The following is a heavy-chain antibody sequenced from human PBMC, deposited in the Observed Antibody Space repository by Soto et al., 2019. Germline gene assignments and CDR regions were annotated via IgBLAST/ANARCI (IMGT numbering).Heavy chain of an antibody. CDR1: GYTFTGYY. D-gene: IGHD3-22*01. J-gene: IGHJ5*02. CDR2: INPNSGGT. V-gene: IGHV1-2*02. CDR3: ASTTDFYYYDSSGYRYNWFDP. Sequence: RASVKVSCKASGYTFTGYYMHWVRQAPGQGLEWMGWINPNSGGTNYAQKFQGRVTVTRDTSISTAYMELSRLRSDDTAVYYCASTTDFYYYDSSGYRYNWFDPRGQGTLVTVSS.